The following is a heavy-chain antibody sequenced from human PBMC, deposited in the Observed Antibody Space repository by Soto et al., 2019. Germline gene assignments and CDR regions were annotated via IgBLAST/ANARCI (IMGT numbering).Heavy chain of an antibody. CDR3: LAAAGTWSVDFDI. J-gene: IGHJ3*02. CDR2: INPNSGGT. CDR1: GYTFTGYY. D-gene: IGHD6-13*01. V-gene: IGHV1-2*02. Sequence: ASVKVSCKASGYTFTGYYMHWVRQAPGQGLEWMGWINPNSGGTNYAQKFQGRVTMTRDTAISTAYMELSRLRSDDTAVYYCLAAAGTWSVDFDIWGQGTMVTVSS.